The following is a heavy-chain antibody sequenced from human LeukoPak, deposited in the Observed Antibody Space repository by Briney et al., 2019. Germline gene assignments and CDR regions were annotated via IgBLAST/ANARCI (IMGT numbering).Heavy chain of an antibody. V-gene: IGHV3-11*04. CDR3: ARDLYYYDSSGLYPPGY. D-gene: IGHD3-22*01. CDR2: ISSSGSTI. Sequence: GSLRLSCAASGFTFSDYYMSWIRQAPGKGLEWVSYISSSGSTIYYADSVKGRFTISRDNAKNSLYLQMNSLRAEDTAVYYCARDLYYYDSSGLYPPGYWGQGTLVTVSS. CDR1: GFTFSDYY. J-gene: IGHJ4*02.